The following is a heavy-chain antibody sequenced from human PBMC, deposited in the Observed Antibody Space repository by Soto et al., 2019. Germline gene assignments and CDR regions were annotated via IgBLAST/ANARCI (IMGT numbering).Heavy chain of an antibody. CDR2: INHSGST. D-gene: IGHD3-22*01. CDR1: GGSFSGYY. Sequence: SETLSLTCAVYGGSFSGYYWSWIRQPPGKGLEWIGEINHSGSTNYNPSLKSRVTISVDTSKNQFSLKLSSVTAADTAVYYCARDYYDSSGYYSPFDYWGQGTLVTVSS. J-gene: IGHJ4*02. V-gene: IGHV4-34*01. CDR3: ARDYYDSSGYYSPFDY.